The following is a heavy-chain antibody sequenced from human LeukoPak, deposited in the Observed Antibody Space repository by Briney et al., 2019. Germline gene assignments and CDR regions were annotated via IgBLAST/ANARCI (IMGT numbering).Heavy chain of an antibody. D-gene: IGHD3-9*01. CDR2: FVGSGGTT. CDR3: AKGGSDWFGNYFDY. J-gene: IGHJ4*02. CDR1: GFTFSSYV. Sequence: GGSLRLSCAASGFTFSSYVMTWVRQAPGKGLEWVSVFVGSGGTTYYADSVKGRFTISRDNSKNTLYLQMNSLRAEDTAVYYCAKGGSDWFGNYFDYWGQGTLVTVSS. V-gene: IGHV3-23*01.